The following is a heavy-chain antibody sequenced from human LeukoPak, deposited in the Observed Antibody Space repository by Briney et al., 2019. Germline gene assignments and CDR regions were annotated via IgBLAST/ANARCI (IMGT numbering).Heavy chain of an antibody. D-gene: IGHD1-26*01. Sequence: GGSLRLSCAASGFTFSSYSMNWVRQAPGKGLEWVASISSSSSSIYYADSVKGRFTISRDNAKNSLYLQMNSLRAEDTAVYYCASLVGATLFDYWGQGTLVTVSS. CDR1: GFTFSSYS. J-gene: IGHJ4*02. CDR2: ISSSSSSI. CDR3: ASLVGATLFDY. V-gene: IGHV3-21*01.